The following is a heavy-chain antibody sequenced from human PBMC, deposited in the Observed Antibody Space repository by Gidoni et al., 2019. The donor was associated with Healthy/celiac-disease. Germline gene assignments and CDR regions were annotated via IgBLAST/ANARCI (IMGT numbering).Heavy chain of an antibody. V-gene: IGHV1-18*01. Sequence: VQLVQSGAEVKKPAASVKVSCKASGYTFTSSGISWVRQSSGQGLEWMGWISDYNGNTNYAQKLQGRVTMTTDTSTSTAYMELRSLRSDDTAVYYCARDLVRSCSSTSCYAGNWFDPWGQGTLVTVSS. CDR1: GYTFTSSG. D-gene: IGHD2-2*01. CDR3: ARDLVRSCSSTSCYAGNWFDP. J-gene: IGHJ5*02. CDR2: ISDYNGNT.